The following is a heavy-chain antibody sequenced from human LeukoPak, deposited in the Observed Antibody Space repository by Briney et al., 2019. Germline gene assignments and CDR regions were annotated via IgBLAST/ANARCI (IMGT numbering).Heavy chain of an antibody. Sequence: GGSLRLSCAASGFTFSSYAMHWVRQAPGKGLEWVAVISYDGSNKYYADSVKGRFTISRDNSKSTLYLQMNSLRAEDTAVYYCAREKLYYDFWSGYYTYFDYWGQGTLVTVSS. CDR2: ISYDGSNK. V-gene: IGHV3-30-3*01. CDR3: AREKLYYDFWSGYYTYFDY. D-gene: IGHD3-3*01. CDR1: GFTFSSYA. J-gene: IGHJ4*02.